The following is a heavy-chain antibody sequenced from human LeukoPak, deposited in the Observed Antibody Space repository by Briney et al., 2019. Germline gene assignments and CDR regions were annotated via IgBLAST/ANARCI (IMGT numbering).Heavy chain of an antibody. D-gene: IGHD6-13*01. CDR2: ISSSGSTI. J-gene: IGHJ4*02. CDR3: ARTNIAAAGKD. Sequence: GGSLRLSCAASGFTFSSYEMNWVRQAPGKGLEWVSYISSSGSTIYYADSVKGRFTISRDNAKNSLYLQMNSLRAEDTAVYYCARTNIAAAGKDWGQGTLVTVSS. V-gene: IGHV3-48*03. CDR1: GFTFSSYE.